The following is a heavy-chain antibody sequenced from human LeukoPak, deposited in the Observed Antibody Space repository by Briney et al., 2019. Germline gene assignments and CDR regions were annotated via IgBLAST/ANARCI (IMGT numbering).Heavy chain of an antibody. V-gene: IGHV3-23*01. D-gene: IGHD3-22*01. CDR2: ISDSGGRT. Sequence: GGPLRLSCAASGFTSRRYAMTWVRQAPGKGLEWVPDISDSGGRTLYADSVKGRFTVSRDNSKNTVYLQMNNLRVEDTAVYYCAKHMYYYGSSGSTDYYFDQWGQGTLVTVSS. CDR1: GFTSRRYA. J-gene: IGHJ4*02. CDR3: AKHMYYYGSSGSTDYYFDQ.